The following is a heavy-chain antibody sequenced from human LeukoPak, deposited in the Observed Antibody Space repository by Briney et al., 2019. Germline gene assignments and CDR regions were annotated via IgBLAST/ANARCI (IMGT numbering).Heavy chain of an antibody. Sequence: GGSLRLSCAASGFTFSSYAMSWVRQAPGKGLEWVSAISGSGGSTYYADSVKGRFTISRDNSKNTQYLQMNSLRAEDTAVYYCAKDSPSIYHGANYYYGMDVWGQGTTVTVSS. D-gene: IGHD2-2*01. J-gene: IGHJ6*02. CDR1: GFTFSSYA. CDR3: AKDSPSIYHGANYYYGMDV. CDR2: ISGSGGST. V-gene: IGHV3-23*01.